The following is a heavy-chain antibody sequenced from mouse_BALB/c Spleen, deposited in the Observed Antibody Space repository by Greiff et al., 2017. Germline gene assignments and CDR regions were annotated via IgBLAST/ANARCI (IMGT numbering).Heavy chain of an antibody. V-gene: IGHV2-6-7*01. J-gene: IGHJ3*01. D-gene: IGHD1-1*01. Sequence: VNVVESGPGLVAPSQSLSITCTVSGFSLTGYGVNWVRQPPGKGLEWLGMIWGDGSTDYNSALKSRLSISKDNSKSQVFLKMNSLQTDDTARYYCAGNYYGSSAWFAYWGQGTLVTVSA. CDR2: IWGDGST. CDR1: GFSLTGYG. CDR3: AGNYYGSSAWFAY.